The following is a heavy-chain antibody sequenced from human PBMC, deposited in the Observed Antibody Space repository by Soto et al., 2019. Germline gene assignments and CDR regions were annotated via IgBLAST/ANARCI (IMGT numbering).Heavy chain of an antibody. V-gene: IGHV3-48*03. J-gene: IGHJ5*02. D-gene: IGHD1-7*01. Sequence: QPVGSLRVSCAASGFTFSSYEMNWVRQAPGKGLEWVSYISSSGSTIYYADSVKGRFTISRDNAKNSLYLQMNSLRAEDTAVYYCARELELHRSGWFDPWGQGTLVTVSS. CDR2: ISSSGSTI. CDR3: ARELELHRSGWFDP. CDR1: GFTFSSYE.